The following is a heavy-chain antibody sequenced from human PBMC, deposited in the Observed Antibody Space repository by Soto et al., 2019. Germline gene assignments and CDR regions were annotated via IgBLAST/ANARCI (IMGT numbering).Heavy chain of an antibody. Sequence: ASVKVSCKASGYTFTANYVHWVRQAPGQGLEWMGWINPHTGGTDYAQTFQGRVTMTRDTSISTAYMELSRLTSDDTAVYYCARYQYWSGYLDAWGKGPTVTVSS. CDR2: INPHTGGT. J-gene: IGHJ6*04. D-gene: IGHD3-3*01. CDR3: ARYQYWSGYLDA. CDR1: GYTFTANY. V-gene: IGHV1-2*02.